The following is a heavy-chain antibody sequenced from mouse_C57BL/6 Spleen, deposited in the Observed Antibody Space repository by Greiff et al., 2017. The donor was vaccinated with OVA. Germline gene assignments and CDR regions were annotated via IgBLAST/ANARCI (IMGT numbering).Heavy chain of an antibody. CDR2: IRSTSNNYAT. CDR1: GFSFNTYA. D-gene: IGHD1-1*01. Sequence: EVMLVESGGGLVQPKGSLKLSCAASGFSFNTYAMNWVRQAPGQGLEWVARIRSTSNNYATYYADSVKDRFTISRDDSESMLYLQMNNLKTEDTARYYCVSLRGLAYWGQGTLVTVSA. V-gene: IGHV10-1*01. CDR3: VSLRGLAY. J-gene: IGHJ3*01.